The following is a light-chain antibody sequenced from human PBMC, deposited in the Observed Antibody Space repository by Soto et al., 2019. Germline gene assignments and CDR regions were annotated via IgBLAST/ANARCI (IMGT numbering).Light chain of an antibody. CDR3: QQRLNWPPG. J-gene: IGKJ5*01. CDR1: QSVTNY. V-gene: IGKV3-11*01. Sequence: IFLTQTPDTLSLSPGERASLTCRASQSVTNYIAWYQQRPGQAPRLLIYDASNRATGVPARFSGSRSGTDFTLTISDLEPADFGLYYCQQRLNWPPGFGQGTRLEI. CDR2: DAS.